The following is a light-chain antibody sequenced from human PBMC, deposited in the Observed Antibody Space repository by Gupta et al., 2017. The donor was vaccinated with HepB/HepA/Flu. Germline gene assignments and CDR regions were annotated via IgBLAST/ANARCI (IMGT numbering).Light chain of an antibody. J-gene: IGKJ5*01. Sequence: DIQLTQSPSFLSASVGDRVTITCRASQDINSHLIWYQQKPMKAPKPLIYSASTLQSGVPSTFSGSGYAREFTLTIISLQPEDFATYYCHQANDFRLTFGQGTRLDIK. V-gene: IGKV1-9*01. CDR1: QDINSH. CDR2: SAS. CDR3: HQANDFRLT.